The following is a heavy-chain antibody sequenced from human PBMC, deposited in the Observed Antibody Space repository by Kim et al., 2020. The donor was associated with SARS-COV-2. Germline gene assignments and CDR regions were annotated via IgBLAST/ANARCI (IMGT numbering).Heavy chain of an antibody. CDR3: ARDYYDSSGYYYYFDY. J-gene: IGHJ4*02. CDR2: IYSGGST. Sequence: GGSLRLSCAASGFTVSSNYMSWVRQAPGKGLEWVSVIYSGGSTYYADSVKGRFTISRDNSKNTLYLQMNSLRAEDTAVYYCARDYYDSSGYYYYFDYWGQGTLVTVSS. V-gene: IGHV3-66*01. CDR1: GFTVSSNY. D-gene: IGHD3-22*01.